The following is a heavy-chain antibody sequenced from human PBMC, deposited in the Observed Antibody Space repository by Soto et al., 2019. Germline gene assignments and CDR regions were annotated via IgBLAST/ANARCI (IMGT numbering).Heavy chain of an antibody. J-gene: IGHJ4*02. CDR1: GGSISSGGYY. D-gene: IGHD3-3*01. Sequence: PSETLSLTCTVSGGSISSGGYYWSWIRQHPGKGLEWIGYIYYSGSTYYNPSLKSRVTISVDTSKNQFSLKLSSVTAADTAVYYCASGVSRITIFGGGVEPWGQGTLVTVSA. V-gene: IGHV4-31*03. CDR2: IYYSGST. CDR3: ASGVSRITIFGGGVEP.